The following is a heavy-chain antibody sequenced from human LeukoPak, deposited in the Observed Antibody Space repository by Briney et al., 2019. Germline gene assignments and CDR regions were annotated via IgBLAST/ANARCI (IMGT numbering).Heavy chain of an antibody. CDR3: ARGYQLLYY. D-gene: IGHD2-2*01. CDR2: ISSSGSSI. Sequence: QPGGSLRLSCAASGFTFSSYEMTWVRQAPGKGLEWVSYISSSGSSINYADSVKGRFTISRDNAKNSLYLQMNSLRAEDTAVYYCARGYQLLYYWGQGTLVTVSS. J-gene: IGHJ4*02. V-gene: IGHV3-48*03. CDR1: GFTFSSYE.